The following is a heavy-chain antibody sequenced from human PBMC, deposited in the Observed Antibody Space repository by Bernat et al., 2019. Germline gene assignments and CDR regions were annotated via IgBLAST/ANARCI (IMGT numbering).Heavy chain of an antibody. D-gene: IGHD6-6*01. CDR2: IYYSGST. CDR3: ARDRASGAARGMWFDP. J-gene: IGHJ5*02. CDR1: GGSISSGAYY. V-gene: IGHV4-31*03. Sequence: QVQLQESGPGLVKPSQTLSLTCSVSGGSISSGAYYWSWIRQHPGKGLEWIGYIYYSGSTYYNPSLKSRVTISVDTSKNQFSLKLSSVTAADTAVYYCARDRASGAARGMWFDPWGQGTLVTVSS.